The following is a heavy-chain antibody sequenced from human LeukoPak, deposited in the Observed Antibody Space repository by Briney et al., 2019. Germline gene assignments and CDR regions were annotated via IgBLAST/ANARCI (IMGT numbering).Heavy chain of an antibody. CDR1: GYTFTSYG. J-gene: IGHJ4*02. CDR3: ARDKRTYYDILTGYYYFDY. CDR2: ISAYNGNT. D-gene: IGHD3-9*01. V-gene: IGHV1-18*01. Sequence: ASVKVSCKASGYTFTSYGISWVRQAPGQGLEWMGWISAYNGNTNYAQKLQGRVPMTTDTSTSTAYMELRSLRSDDTAVYYCARDKRTYYDILTGYYYFDYWGQGTLVTVSS.